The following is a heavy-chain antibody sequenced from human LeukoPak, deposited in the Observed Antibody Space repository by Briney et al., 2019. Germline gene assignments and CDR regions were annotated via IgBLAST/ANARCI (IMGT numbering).Heavy chain of an antibody. D-gene: IGHD6-13*01. Sequence: PSETLSLTCSVSGGSISSSSYYWGWIRQPPGKGLEWIGTIYYSGNTYYNPSLKSRVSISVDTSKNQFSLRLTSVTAADTAVYYCARDSAAPPNYHSGRFDPWGQGTLVTVSS. V-gene: IGHV4-39*07. J-gene: IGHJ5*02. CDR1: GGSISSSSYY. CDR2: IYYSGNT. CDR3: ARDSAAPPNYHSGRFDP.